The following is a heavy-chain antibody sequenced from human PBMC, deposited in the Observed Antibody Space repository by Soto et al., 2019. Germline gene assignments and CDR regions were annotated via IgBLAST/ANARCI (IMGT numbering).Heavy chain of an antibody. CDR2: IYRTGST. CDR1: GVSFTSNNW. J-gene: IGHJ4*02. CDR3: ASRDPGTSVDY. D-gene: IGHD1-7*01. Sequence: ETRCRSCSVSGVSFTSNNWWTWVRQPPGQGLEWIGEIYRTGSTNYNPSLKSRVTISLDKSETQFSLKVTSLTAADTAVYYCASRDPGTSVDYWGQGTLVTVYS. V-gene: IGHV4-4*02.